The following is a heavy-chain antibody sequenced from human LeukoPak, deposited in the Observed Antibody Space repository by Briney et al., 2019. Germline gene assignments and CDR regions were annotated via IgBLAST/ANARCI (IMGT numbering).Heavy chain of an antibody. CDR2: ISGSGGST. D-gene: IGHD3-22*01. CDR3: AKERGYYYDSSGLDY. CDR1: GFTFNSYA. Sequence: GGSLRLSCAASGFTFNSYAMSWVRQAPGKGLEWVSAISGSGGSTYYADSVKGRFTISRDNSKNTLYLQMNSLRAEDTAVYYCAKERGYYYDSSGLDYWGQGTLVTVSS. V-gene: IGHV3-23*01. J-gene: IGHJ4*02.